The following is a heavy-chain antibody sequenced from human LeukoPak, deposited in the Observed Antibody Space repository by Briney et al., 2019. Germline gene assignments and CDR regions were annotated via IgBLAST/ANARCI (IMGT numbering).Heavy chain of an antibody. V-gene: IGHV3-30*18. J-gene: IGHJ4*02. Sequence: GGSLRLSCAASGFTFSSYGMHWVRQAPGKGLEWVAVISYDGSNKYYADSVKGRFTISRDNSKNTLYLQMNSLRAEDTTVYYCAKGGTYYYGSGSPNPLYYWGQGTLVTVSS. CDR3: AKGGTYYYGSGSPNPLYY. D-gene: IGHD3-10*01. CDR2: ISYDGSNK. CDR1: GFTFSSYG.